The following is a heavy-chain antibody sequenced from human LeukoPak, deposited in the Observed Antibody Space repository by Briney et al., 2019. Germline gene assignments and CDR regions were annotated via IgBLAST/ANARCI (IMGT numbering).Heavy chain of an antibody. CDR2: ISSSGSTI. V-gene: IGHV3-11*04. D-gene: IGHD6-13*01. Sequence: GGSLRLSCAASGFTFSDYYMSWIRQAPGKGLEWVSYISSSGSTIYYADSVKGRFTISRDDSKNTLYLQMNSLRAEDTAVYYCARESAAADSHYYFDYWGQGTLVTVSS. CDR3: ARESAAADSHYYFDY. J-gene: IGHJ4*02. CDR1: GFTFSDYY.